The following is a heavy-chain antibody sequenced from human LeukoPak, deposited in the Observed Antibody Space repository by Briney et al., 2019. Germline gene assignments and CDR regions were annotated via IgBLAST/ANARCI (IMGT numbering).Heavy chain of an antibody. V-gene: IGHV1-69*13. Sequence: SVKVSCKASGGTFSSYAISWERQAPGQGLEWMGGIIPIFGTANYAQKFQGRVTITADESTSTAYMELSSLRSEDTAVYYCASIRGYSYGNNREYYFDYWGQGTLVTVSS. D-gene: IGHD5-18*01. CDR1: GGTFSSYA. CDR3: ASIRGYSYGNNREYYFDY. CDR2: IIPIFGTA. J-gene: IGHJ4*02.